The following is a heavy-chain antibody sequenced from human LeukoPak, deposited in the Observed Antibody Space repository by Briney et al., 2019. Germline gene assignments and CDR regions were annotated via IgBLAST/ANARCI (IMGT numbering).Heavy chain of an antibody. CDR3: ARGLLTRAERPRYYYYMDV. Sequence: ASVKVSCKASGGTSSSYAISWVRQAPGQGLEWMGGIIPIFGTANYAQKFQGRVTITADESTSTAYMELSSLRSEDTAVYYCARGLLTRAERPRYYYYMDVWGKGTTVTVSS. D-gene: IGHD7-27*01. CDR1: GGTSSSYA. V-gene: IGHV1-69*01. CDR2: IIPIFGTA. J-gene: IGHJ6*03.